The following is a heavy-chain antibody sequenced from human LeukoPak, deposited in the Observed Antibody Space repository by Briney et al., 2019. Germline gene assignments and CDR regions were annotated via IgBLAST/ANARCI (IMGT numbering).Heavy chain of an antibody. V-gene: IGHV3-30-3*01. CDR3: AARKDTPYRPDY. J-gene: IGHJ4*02. CDR2: ISYDGSNK. D-gene: IGHD1-14*01. CDR1: GFXFSSYA. Sequence: GGSLRLSCAASGFXFSSYAIHWVRQAPGKGQEWVAVISYDGSNKYYADYVKGRFTISRDNSKNALYLQMNSLRAEDTAVYYCAARKDTPYRPDYWGQGTLVTVSS.